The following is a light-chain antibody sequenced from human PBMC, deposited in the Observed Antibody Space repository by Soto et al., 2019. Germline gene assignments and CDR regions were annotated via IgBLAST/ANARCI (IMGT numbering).Light chain of an antibody. CDR1: SSDVGGYNY. J-gene: IGLJ1*01. CDR3: SSYTSSSTLLYV. CDR2: DVS. Sequence: QSALTQPASVSGSPGQSITISCTGTSSDVGGYNYVSWYQQHPGKAPKLMIYDVSNRPSGVSNRFSGSKSGNTASLAISGLQAEHEVDYYCSSYTSSSTLLYVFGTGTKLTVL. V-gene: IGLV2-14*01.